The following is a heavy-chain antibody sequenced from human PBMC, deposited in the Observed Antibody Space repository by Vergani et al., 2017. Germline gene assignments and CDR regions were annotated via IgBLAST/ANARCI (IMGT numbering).Heavy chain of an antibody. V-gene: IGHV3-23*01. D-gene: IGHD6-13*01. CDR3: AKNCGDSSSCSDAFDI. CDR1: GFTFSSYA. CDR2: ISGSGGST. J-gene: IGHJ3*02. Sequence: EVQLLESGGGLVQPGGSLRLSCAASGFTFSSYAMSWVRQAPGKGLEWVSAISGSGGSTYYADSVKGRFTISRDNSKNTLYLQMNSLRAEDTAVYYCAKNCGDSSSCSDAFDIWGQGTMVTVSS.